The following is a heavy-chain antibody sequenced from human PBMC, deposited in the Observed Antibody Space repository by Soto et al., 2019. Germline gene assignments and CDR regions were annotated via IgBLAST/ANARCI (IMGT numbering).Heavy chain of an antibody. CDR2: IYYSGST. CDR1: GGSISSYY. CDR3: ARLNNWFDP. Sequence: LSLTCTVSGGSISSYYWSWIRQPPGKGLEWIGYIYYSGSTNYNPSLKSRVTISVDTSKNQFSLKLSSVTAADTAVYYCARLNNWFDPWGQGTLVTVSS. J-gene: IGHJ5*02. V-gene: IGHV4-59*01.